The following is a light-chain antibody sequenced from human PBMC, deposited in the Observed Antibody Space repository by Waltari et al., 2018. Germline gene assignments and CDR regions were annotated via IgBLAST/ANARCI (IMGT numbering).Light chain of an antibody. CDR2: NNN. J-gene: IGLJ2*01. CDR1: GSNIGADYD. V-gene: IGLV1-40*01. Sequence: QSILTQPPSVSGAPGQRVTISCTGTGSNIGADYDVHWYQCLPGKAPKLLIFNNNLRPSGVPDRFSGSRSDTSASLAITGLQAEDEADYYCQSFDNGLSPHVVFGGGTKLTVL. CDR3: QSFDNGLSPHVV.